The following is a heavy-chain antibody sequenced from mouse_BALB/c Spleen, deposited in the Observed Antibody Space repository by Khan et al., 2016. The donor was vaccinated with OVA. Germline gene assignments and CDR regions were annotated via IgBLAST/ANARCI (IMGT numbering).Heavy chain of an antibody. J-gene: IGHJ3*01. CDR1: GDSITSGY. Sequence: EVQLVESGPSLVKPSQTLSLTCSVTGDSITSGYWSWIRKFPGNKLEYMGYMIYTGYTYYNPPLKSRISITRHTSKNQYYLQLNSVTTEDTATYYCARSTYRYAFAYWGQGTLVTVSA. CDR2: MIYTGYT. V-gene: IGHV3-8*02. CDR3: ARSTYRYAFAY. D-gene: IGHD2-14*01.